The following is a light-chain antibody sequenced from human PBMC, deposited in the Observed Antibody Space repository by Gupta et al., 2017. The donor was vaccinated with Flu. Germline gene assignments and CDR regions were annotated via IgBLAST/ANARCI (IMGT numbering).Light chain of an antibody. CDR2: DAS. CDR1: QSISNY. V-gene: IGKV1-39*01. Sequence: EIHLTLPPPSLSASVGDRVTITGQASQSISNYLNWYQQRPGKAPNLLIYDASSLQSGVPSRFSGSASATDITLTISSLQPEDFATYYCQHSYSAPRAFGAGTKVDIK. J-gene: IGKJ3*01. CDR3: QHSYSAPRA.